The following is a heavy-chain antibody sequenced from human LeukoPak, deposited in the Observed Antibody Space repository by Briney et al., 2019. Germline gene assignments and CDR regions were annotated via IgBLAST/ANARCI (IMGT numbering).Heavy chain of an antibody. CDR2: INHSGST. D-gene: IGHD6-19*01. Sequence: PGGSLRLSCAASGFTFSSYSMNWVRQPPGKGLEWIGEINHSGSTNYNPSLKSRVTISVDTSKNQFSLKLSSVTAADTAVYYCARDTGSGCDYWGQGTLVTVSS. CDR1: GFTFSSYS. CDR3: ARDTGSGCDY. V-gene: IGHV4-34*01. J-gene: IGHJ4*02.